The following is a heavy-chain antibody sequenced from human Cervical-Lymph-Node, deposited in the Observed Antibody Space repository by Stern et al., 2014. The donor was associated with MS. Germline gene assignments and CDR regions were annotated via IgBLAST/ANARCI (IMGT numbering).Heavy chain of an antibody. D-gene: IGHD6-13*01. CDR1: GGSFSVYY. CDR3: RYGAYNSSWHYFDY. J-gene: IGHJ4*02. Sequence: QVQLQQWGAGLLKPSETLSLSCAVYGGSFSVYYWTWIRQSPGKGLEWIGEISPSGNINYNPSLKSRVAMSVDTSKTQFSLKLTSLTAADTAIYYCRYGAYNSSWHYFDYWGQGSLVTVSS. V-gene: IGHV4-34*01. CDR2: ISPSGNI.